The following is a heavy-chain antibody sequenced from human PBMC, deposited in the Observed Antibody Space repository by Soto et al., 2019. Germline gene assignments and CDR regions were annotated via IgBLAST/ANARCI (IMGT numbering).Heavy chain of an antibody. CDR3: AKVPIAAAGYY. CDR2: ISWNSGSI. J-gene: IGHJ4*02. D-gene: IGHD6-13*01. Sequence: HPGGSLRLSCAASGFTFDDYAMHWVRQAPGKGLEWVSGISWNSGSIGYADSVKGRFTISRDNAKHSLYLQMNSLRAEDTALYYCAKVPIAAAGYYWGQGTLVTVSS. CDR1: GFTFDDYA. V-gene: IGHV3-9*01.